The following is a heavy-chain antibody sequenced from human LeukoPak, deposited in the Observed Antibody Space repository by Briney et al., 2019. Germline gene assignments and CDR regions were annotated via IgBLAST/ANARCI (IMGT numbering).Heavy chain of an antibody. J-gene: IGHJ4*02. V-gene: IGHV3-66*01. CDR1: GFTVSNNY. CDR2: IYSGGST. D-gene: IGHD6-19*01. Sequence: GGSLRLSCAASGFTVSNNYISWVRQAPGKGLEWVSVIYSGGSTYYADSAKGRFTISRDSSKNTLYLQMNSLRDDDTAVYYCARGLRYSSGWYYFDYWGQGTLVTVSS. CDR3: ARGLRYSSGWYYFDY.